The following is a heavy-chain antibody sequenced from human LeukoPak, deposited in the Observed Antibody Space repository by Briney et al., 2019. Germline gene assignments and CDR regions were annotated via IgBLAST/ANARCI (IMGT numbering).Heavy chain of an antibody. CDR1: GYSISSGYY. CDR2: IYHSGST. CDR3: ARDHYDFWSGYYGVDY. J-gene: IGHJ4*02. V-gene: IGHV4-38-2*02. D-gene: IGHD3-3*01. Sequence: SETLSLTCTVSGYSISSGYYWGWIRQPPGKGLEWIGSIYHSGSTYYNPSLKSRVTISVDTSKNQFSLKLSSVTAADTAVYYCARDHYDFWSGYYGVDYWGQGTLVTVSS.